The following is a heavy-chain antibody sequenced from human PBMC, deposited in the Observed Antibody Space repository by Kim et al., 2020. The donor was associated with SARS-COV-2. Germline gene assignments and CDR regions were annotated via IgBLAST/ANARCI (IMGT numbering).Heavy chain of an antibody. J-gene: IGHJ5*01. V-gene: IGHV3-33*06. CDR2: IWSDGSDV. CDR1: GFTFTSYS. Sequence: GGSLRLSCVASGFTFTSYSMHWVRQAPGKGLEWVAVIWSDGSDVDYAESVKGRFTISRDNSKNTVSLLMTSLRADDSAVYYCAKGYCSGGSCVRGFDSWGQGTPGTVFS. D-gene: IGHD2-15*01. CDR3: AKGYCSGGSCVRGFDS.